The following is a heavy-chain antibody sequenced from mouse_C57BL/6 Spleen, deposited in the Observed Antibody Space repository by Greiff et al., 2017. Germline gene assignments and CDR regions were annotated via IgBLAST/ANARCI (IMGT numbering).Heavy chain of an antibody. J-gene: IGHJ2*01. CDR2: IDPETGGT. CDR1: GYTFTDYE. V-gene: IGHV1-15*01. D-gene: IGHD3-3*01. CDR3: TRGGTGYYFDY. Sequence: VKLQESGAELVRPGASVTLSCKASGYTFTDYEMHWVKQTPVHGLEWIGAIDPETGGTAYNQKFKGKAILTADKSSSTAYMELRSLTSEDSAVYYCTRGGTGYYFDYWRQGTTLTVSS.